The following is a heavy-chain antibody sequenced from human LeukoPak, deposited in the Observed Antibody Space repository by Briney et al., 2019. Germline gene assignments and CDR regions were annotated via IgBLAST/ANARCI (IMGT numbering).Heavy chain of an antibody. D-gene: IGHD2-15*01. CDR2: ISSSSSYI. Sequence: ERSLRLSCAASGFTFSSYSMNWVRQAPGKGLEWVSSISSSSSYIYYADSVKGRFTISRDNAKNSLYLQMNSLRAEDTAVYYCARVIDVVVVAADYWGQGTLVTVSS. V-gene: IGHV3-21*01. J-gene: IGHJ4*02. CDR3: ARVIDVVVVAADY. CDR1: GFTFSSYS.